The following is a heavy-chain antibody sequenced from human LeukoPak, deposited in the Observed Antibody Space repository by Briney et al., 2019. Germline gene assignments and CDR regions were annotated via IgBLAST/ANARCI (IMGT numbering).Heavy chain of an antibody. D-gene: IGHD5-24*01. CDR2: IYYSGST. Sequence: SETLSLTCTVSGGSISSSSDYWGWIRQPPGKGLEWIGSIYYSGSTYNNPSLKSRVTISVDTSKNQFSLKLSSVTAADTAVYYCARGGPRWLQLLPYYYYGMDVWGQGTTVTVFS. CDR3: ARGGPRWLQLLPYYYYGMDV. J-gene: IGHJ6*02. V-gene: IGHV4-39*01. CDR1: GGSISSSSDY.